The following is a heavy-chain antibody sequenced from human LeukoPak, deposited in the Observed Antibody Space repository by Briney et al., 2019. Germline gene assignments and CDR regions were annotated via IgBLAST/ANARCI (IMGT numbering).Heavy chain of an antibody. CDR2: ISSNGGST. CDR1: QLPLSLYA. J-gene: IGHJ3*02. Sequence: GGSLRLSCLASQLPLSLYALRLVRQAPGKGLEYVSPISSNGGSTYYADSGKGRFTISRDNSKNTLYLQMSSLRAEDTAVYYCVKDVWGHSGGAGAFDIWGQGTMVTVSS. V-gene: IGHV3-64D*09. CDR3: VKDVWGHSGGAGAFDI. D-gene: IGHD1-26*01.